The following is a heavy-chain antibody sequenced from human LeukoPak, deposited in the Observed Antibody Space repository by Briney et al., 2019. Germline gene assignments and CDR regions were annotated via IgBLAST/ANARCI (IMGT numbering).Heavy chain of an antibody. J-gene: IGHJ4*01. V-gene: IGHV4-30-4*08. CDR1: GGSISSGDYY. CDR3: ARLYYYGSSGLDY. Sequence: SQTLSLTCTVSGGSISSGDYYWSWIRQPPGKGLEWIGYIYYSGSTYYNPSLKSRFTISVDTSKNQFSLQLSSVTAADTAVHYCARLYYYGSSGLDYWGHGTLVTVSS. D-gene: IGHD3-22*01. CDR2: IYYSGST.